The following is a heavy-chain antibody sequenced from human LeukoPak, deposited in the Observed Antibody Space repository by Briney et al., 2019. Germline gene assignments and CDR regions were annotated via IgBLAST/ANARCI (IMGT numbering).Heavy chain of an antibody. D-gene: IGHD3-10*01. Sequence: GGSLRLSCAASGFTFDDYGMSWVRQAPGKGLEWVSGINWNGGSTGYADSVKGRFTISRDNAKNSLYLQMNSLRAEDTALYYYARLSGFGESDNWFDPWGQGTLVTVSS. CDR3: ARLSGFGESDNWFDP. CDR1: GFTFDDYG. J-gene: IGHJ5*02. V-gene: IGHV3-20*04. CDR2: INWNGGST.